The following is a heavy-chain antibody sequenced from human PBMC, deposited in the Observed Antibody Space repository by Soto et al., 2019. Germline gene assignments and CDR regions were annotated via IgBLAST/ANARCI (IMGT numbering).Heavy chain of an antibody. CDR2: ISFDGTDR. J-gene: IGHJ6*02. D-gene: IGHD3-10*01. Sequence: QVQLVESGGGVVQPGRSLRLSCAGTGFTFSNYGFHWVRQAPGKGLEWVGVISFDGTDRYYVDSVKGRFTHSRDTSKLTVYLQINSLRGEDTAGYYCAKIGAEFRTSAGRDVWGQGNRVTVSS. V-gene: IGHV3-30*18. CDR1: GFTFSNYG. CDR3: AKIGAEFRTSAGRDV.